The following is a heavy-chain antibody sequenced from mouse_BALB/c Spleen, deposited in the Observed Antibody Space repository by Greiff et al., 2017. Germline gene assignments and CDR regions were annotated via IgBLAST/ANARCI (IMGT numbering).Heavy chain of an antibody. D-gene: IGHD2-1*01. V-gene: IGHV1S132*01. Sequence: LVESGAELVKPGASVKLSCKTSGYTFTSYWIQWVKQRPGQGLGWIGEIFPGTGTTYYNEKFKGKATLTIDTSSSTAYMQLSSLTSEDSAVYFCARGAYGNYVDYFDYWGQGTTLTVSS. CDR2: IFPGTGTT. J-gene: IGHJ2*01. CDR1: GYTFTSYW. CDR3: ARGAYGNYVDYFDY.